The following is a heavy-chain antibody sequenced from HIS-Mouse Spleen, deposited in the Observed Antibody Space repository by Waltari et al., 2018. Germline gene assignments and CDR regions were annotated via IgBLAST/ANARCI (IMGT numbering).Heavy chain of an antibody. D-gene: IGHD6-19*01. Sequence: QVTLRESGPALVKPTQTLTLTCTFSGFSLSTSGMCVSWIRQPPGKALELLARIDWDDYKYYSTALKTRLTISKDTSKNQVVLTMTNMDPVDTATYYCARIAEGYSSGWYAFDYWGQGTLVTVSS. J-gene: IGHJ4*02. CDR1: GFSLSTSGMC. CDR2: IDWDDYK. CDR3: ARIAEGYSSGWYAFDY. V-gene: IGHV2-70*15.